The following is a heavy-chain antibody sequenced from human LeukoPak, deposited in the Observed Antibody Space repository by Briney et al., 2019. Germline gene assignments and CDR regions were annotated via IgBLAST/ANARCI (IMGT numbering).Heavy chain of an antibody. CDR2: IKSDGSN. CDR3: ARGAWTAYYFDC. CDR1: GFTFSSYA. J-gene: IGHJ4*02. V-gene: IGHV3-74*01. Sequence: PGGSLRLSCAASGFTFSSYAMHWVRQAPGKGLVWVSRIKSDGSNYYADSVKGRFTISRDNAKNTLYLQMNSLRAEDTAVYYCARGAWTAYYFDCWGQGTLVTVSS. D-gene: IGHD3/OR15-3a*01.